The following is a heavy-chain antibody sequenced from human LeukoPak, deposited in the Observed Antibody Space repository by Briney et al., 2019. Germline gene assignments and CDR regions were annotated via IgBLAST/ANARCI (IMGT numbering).Heavy chain of an antibody. J-gene: IGHJ4*02. V-gene: IGHV3-30*16. CDR3: ARDSGDIVVVEAATYTFAY. D-gene: IGHD2-15*01. CDR1: GFAFSSHA. CDR2: VSYDGSNK. Sequence: PGGSLRLSCAASGFAFSSHAMHWVRQAPGTGLEWVAVVSYDGSNKYYADSVKGRFTISRDNSKNTLYLHMNSLRAESTAVYYCARDSGDIVVVEAATYTFAYWGQGSLVTVSS.